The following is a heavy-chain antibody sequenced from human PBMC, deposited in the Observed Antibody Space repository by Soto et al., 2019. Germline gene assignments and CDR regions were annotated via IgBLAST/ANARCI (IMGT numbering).Heavy chain of an antibody. CDR3: ASRWGEGRGRD. Sequence: QVQLQESGPGLVKPSGTLSLTCAVSGGSISSSNWWSWVRQPPGKGLEWIGEIYHSGSTNYNPSRKSRVTISVGESRTRFSLKLSSVTAADTAVYYCASRWGEGRGRDWGPGALGSVSS. CDR2: IYHSGST. V-gene: IGHV4-4*02. J-gene: IGHJ4*02. CDR1: GGSISSSNW. D-gene: IGHD3-10*01.